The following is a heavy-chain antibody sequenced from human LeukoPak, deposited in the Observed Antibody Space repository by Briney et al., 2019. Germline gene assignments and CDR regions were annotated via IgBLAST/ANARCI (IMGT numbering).Heavy chain of an antibody. CDR3: AKDGGSSPNYYYYYGMDV. Sequence: GGSLRLSCAASGFTFSSYGMHWVRQAPGKGLEWVAVISYDGSNKYYADSVKGRFTISRDNFKNTLYLQMNSLRAEDTAVYYCAKDGGSSPNYYYYYGMDVWGQGTTVTVSS. CDR1: GFTFSSYG. V-gene: IGHV3-30*18. D-gene: IGHD1-26*01. CDR2: ISYDGSNK. J-gene: IGHJ6*02.